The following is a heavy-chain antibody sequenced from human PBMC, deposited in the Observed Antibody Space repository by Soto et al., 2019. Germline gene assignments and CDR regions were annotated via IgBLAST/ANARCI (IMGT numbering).Heavy chain of an antibody. Sequence: PGESLKISCKGSGYSFTSYWIGWVRQMPGKGLEWMGIIYPGDSDTRYSPSFQGQVTISADKSISTAYLQWSSLKASDTAMYYCARHSVDCSGGSCRYYYYYYMDVWGKGTTVTVSS. CDR1: GYSFTSYW. CDR3: ARHSVDCSGGSCRYYYYYYMDV. J-gene: IGHJ6*03. V-gene: IGHV5-51*01. CDR2: IYPGDSDT. D-gene: IGHD2-15*01.